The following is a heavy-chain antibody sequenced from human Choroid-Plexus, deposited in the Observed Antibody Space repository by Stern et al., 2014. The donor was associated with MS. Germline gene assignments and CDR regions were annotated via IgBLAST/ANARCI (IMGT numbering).Heavy chain of an antibody. CDR3: ARDQRGITIFGVVTDYYYLGMDV. CDR2: INPNTGGT. CDR1: GYIFTGYY. Sequence: VQLVESGAEVKKPGASVKVSCKTSGYIFTGYYIHWVRQAPGQGLEWIAWINPNTGGTKYAQKFQGRVTRSRDTSISTAYVELSSLTSDDTAVYYCARDQRGITIFGVVTDYYYLGMDVWGQGTTVTVSS. V-gene: IGHV1-2*02. J-gene: IGHJ6*02. D-gene: IGHD3-3*01.